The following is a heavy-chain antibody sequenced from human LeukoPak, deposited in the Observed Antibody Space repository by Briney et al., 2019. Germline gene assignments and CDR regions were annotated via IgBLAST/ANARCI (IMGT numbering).Heavy chain of an antibody. D-gene: IGHD3-22*01. CDR3: AKRGVVIRVILVGFHEEAYYFDS. J-gene: IGHJ4*02. V-gene: IGHV3-23*01. CDR1: GFTFSSYA. Sequence: GGSLRLSCAASGFTFSSYAMGWVRQAPGKGLEWVAGISDSGGSTNYADSVKGRFTISRDNPKNTLYLQMNSLRAEDTAVYFCAKRGVVIRVILVGFHEEAYYFDSWGQGALVTVSS. CDR2: ISDSGGST.